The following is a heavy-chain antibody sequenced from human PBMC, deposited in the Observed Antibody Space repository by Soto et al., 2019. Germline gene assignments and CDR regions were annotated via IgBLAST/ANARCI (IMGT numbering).Heavy chain of an antibody. Sequence: GASVKVSCKASGYTFSSCYIRWVRQAPGQGLEWMGIINPSGDSTSYAQKFQDRVTLTRDASSSIVTMELSSLRSEDTAVYFCARGGGLAGYMDVWGTGTTVTVSS. J-gene: IGHJ6*03. D-gene: IGHD3-16*01. CDR2: INPSGDST. V-gene: IGHV1-46*03. CDR1: GYTFSSCY. CDR3: ARGGGLAGYMDV.